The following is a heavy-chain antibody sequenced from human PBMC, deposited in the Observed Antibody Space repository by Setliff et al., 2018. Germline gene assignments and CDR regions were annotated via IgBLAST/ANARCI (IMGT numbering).Heavy chain of an antibody. Sequence: GESLKISCRASGYNFANYWIGWVRQMPGKGLEWMAIIYPDDSDSRHSPSFRGQVTISADKSISTAYLQWSSLKASDTAMYYCARLARGSGVYYPRAFDIWGQGTMVTVSS. V-gene: IGHV5-51*01. CDR3: ARLARGSGVYYPRAFDI. D-gene: IGHD3-10*01. J-gene: IGHJ3*02. CDR1: GYNFANYW. CDR2: IYPDDSDS.